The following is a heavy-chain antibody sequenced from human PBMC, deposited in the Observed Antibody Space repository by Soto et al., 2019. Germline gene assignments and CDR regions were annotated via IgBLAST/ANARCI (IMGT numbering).Heavy chain of an antibody. V-gene: IGHV1-69*13. CDR3: ARGDSNYGAYYYYGMDV. Sequence: SVKVSCKASGGTFSSYAISWVRQAPGQGLEWMGGIIPIFGTANYAQKFQGRVTITADESTSTAYMELSSLRSEDTAVYYCARGDSNYGAYYYYGMDVWGQGTTVTVSS. D-gene: IGHD4-4*01. CDR1: GGTFSSYA. CDR2: IIPIFGTA. J-gene: IGHJ6*02.